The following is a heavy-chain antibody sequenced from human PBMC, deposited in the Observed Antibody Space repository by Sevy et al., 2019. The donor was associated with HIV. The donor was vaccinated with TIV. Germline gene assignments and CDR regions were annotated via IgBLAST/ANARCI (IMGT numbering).Heavy chain of an antibody. CDR3: ARGAHQQIWLWVTFDY. CDR1: GFTFSSYA. D-gene: IGHD5-18*01. J-gene: IGHJ4*02. Sequence: GGSLRLSCAASGFTFSSYAMHWVRQAPGKGLEWVAVISYDGSNKYYADSVKGRFTSSIDNSKNTLYLQMNSLRAEDTAVYYCARGAHQQIWLWVTFDYWGQGTLVTVSS. CDR2: ISYDGSNK. V-gene: IGHV3-30-3*01.